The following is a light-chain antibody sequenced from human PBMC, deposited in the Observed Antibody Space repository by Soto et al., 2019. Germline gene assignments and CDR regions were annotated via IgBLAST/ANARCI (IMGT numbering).Light chain of an antibody. V-gene: IGKV3-20*01. CDR2: ATS. CDR1: QSLSTYY. J-gene: IGKJ1*01. CDR3: QQYAISQRT. Sequence: EIVLTQSPGTLTLSPGERATLSCRASQSLSTYYLAWYQQKPGRAPRLLIYATSTRATGIPDRFSGSGSGTDFTLTISRLEPEDFAVYYCQQYAISQRTFGQGTKVDIK.